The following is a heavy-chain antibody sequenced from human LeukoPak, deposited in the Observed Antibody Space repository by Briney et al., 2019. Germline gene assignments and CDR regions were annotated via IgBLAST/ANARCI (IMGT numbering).Heavy chain of an antibody. CDR3: ARTRGRGGSGWYYFDY. J-gene: IGHJ4*02. CDR1: GYTFTSYY. D-gene: IGHD6-19*01. CDR2: INPSGGST. V-gene: IGHV1-46*01. Sequence: GASVRVSCKASGYTFTSYYMHWVRQAPGQGLEWMGIINPSGGSTSYAQKFQGRVTMTRDMSTSTVYMELSSLRSEDTAVYYCARTRGRGGSGWYYFDYWGQGTLVTVSS.